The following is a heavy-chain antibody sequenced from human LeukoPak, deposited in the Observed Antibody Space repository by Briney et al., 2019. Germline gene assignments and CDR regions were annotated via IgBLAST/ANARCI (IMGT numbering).Heavy chain of an antibody. J-gene: IGHJ2*01. V-gene: IGHV1-24*01. Sequence: ASVKVSCKVSGYTLTELSMHWVRQAPGKGLEWMGGFDPEDGETIYAQKFQGRVTMTEDTSTGTAYMELSSLRSEDTAAYYCATYYYDSSGYRHFDWYFDLWGRGTLVTVSS. CDR3: ATYYYDSSGYRHFDWYFDL. D-gene: IGHD3-22*01. CDR1: GYTLTELS. CDR2: FDPEDGET.